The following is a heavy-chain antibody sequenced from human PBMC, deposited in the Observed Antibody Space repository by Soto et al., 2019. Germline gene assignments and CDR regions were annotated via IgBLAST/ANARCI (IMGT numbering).Heavy chain of an antibody. CDR3: AREPTTTHDYGGNSPHYCFDY. Sequence: QVQLVESGGGVVQPGRSLRLSCAASGFTFSSYAMHWVRQAPGKGLEWVAVISYDGSNKYYADSVKGRFTISRDNSKNTLYLQMNSLRAEDTAVYYCAREPTTTHDYGGNSPHYCFDYWGQGTLVTVSS. D-gene: IGHD4-17*01. CDR2: ISYDGSNK. V-gene: IGHV3-30-3*01. J-gene: IGHJ4*02. CDR1: GFTFSSYA.